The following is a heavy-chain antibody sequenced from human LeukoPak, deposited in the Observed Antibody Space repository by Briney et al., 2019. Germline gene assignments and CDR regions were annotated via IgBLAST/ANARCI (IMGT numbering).Heavy chain of an antibody. Sequence: ASVKVSCKASGGTFSSYAINWVRQAPGQGLEWMGWISAYNGNTNYAQKLQGRVTMTEDTSTSTAYMELRSLRSDDTAVYYCARVQGFGELSGDYWGQGTLVTVSS. CDR1: GGTFSSYA. CDR3: ARVQGFGELSGDY. D-gene: IGHD3-10*01. CDR2: ISAYNGNT. J-gene: IGHJ4*02. V-gene: IGHV1-18*01.